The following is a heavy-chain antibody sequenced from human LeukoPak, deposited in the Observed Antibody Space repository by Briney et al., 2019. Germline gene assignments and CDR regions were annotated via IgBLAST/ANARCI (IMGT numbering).Heavy chain of an antibody. Sequence: GGSLRLSCAASGFTFSSYAMSWVRQASGKGLEWVSAISGSGGSTYYADSVKGRFTISRDNSKNTLYLQMNSLRAEDTAVYYCAKDHGYSSSWYSPTLDYWGQGTLVTVSS. CDR2: ISGSGGST. J-gene: IGHJ4*02. CDR3: AKDHGYSSSWYSPTLDY. CDR1: GFTFSSYA. D-gene: IGHD6-13*01. V-gene: IGHV3-23*01.